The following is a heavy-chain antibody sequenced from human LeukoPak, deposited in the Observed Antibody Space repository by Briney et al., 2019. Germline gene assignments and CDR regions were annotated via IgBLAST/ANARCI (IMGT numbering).Heavy chain of an antibody. D-gene: IGHD2-15*01. V-gene: IGHV3-7*03. J-gene: IGHJ4*02. CDR1: GFMFGDYW. CDR3: TGTVNAASDF. Sequence: GGSLRLSCVASGFMFGDYWMRWVRQAPGKGLEWVASINQNEVVKYYVDSVKGRFTISRDNAKTSLFLQMNSLRIDDTAMYYCTGTVNAASDFWGQGTLVTVSS. CDR2: INQNEVVK.